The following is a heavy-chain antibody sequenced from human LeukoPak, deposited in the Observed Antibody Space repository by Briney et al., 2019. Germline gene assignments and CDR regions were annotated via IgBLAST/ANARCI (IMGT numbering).Heavy chain of an antibody. V-gene: IGHV1-18*01. CDR2: ISTYNGNT. J-gene: IGHJ6*03. Sequence: GASVKVSCKASGYTFTSYGINWVRQAPGQGLEWMGLISTYNGNTNYAQKLQGRVTMTTDTSTSTAYMELRSLRSDDTAVYYCARSPDLMVRGVILDYYYYMGVWGKGTTVTISS. CDR1: GYTFTSYG. CDR3: ARSPDLMVRGVILDYYYYMGV. D-gene: IGHD3-10*01.